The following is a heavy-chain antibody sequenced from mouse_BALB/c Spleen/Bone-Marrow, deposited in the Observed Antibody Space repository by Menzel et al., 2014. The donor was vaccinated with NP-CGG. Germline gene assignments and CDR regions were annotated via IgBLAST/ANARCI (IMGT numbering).Heavy chain of an antibody. J-gene: IGHJ3*01. CDR1: GYTFTSSW. CDR2: IHPNSGNT. Sequence: QVQLQQSGSVLVRPGASVKLSCKASGYTFTSSWMHWAKQRPGQGLEWIGEIHPNSGNTNYNGKFKGKATLTVDTSSSTAYVDLSSLTSEDSAVYYCETGFAYWGQGTLVTVSA. V-gene: IGHV1S130*01. CDR3: ETGFAY.